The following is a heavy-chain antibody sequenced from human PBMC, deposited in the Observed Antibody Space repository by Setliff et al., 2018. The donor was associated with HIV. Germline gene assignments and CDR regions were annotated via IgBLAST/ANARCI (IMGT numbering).Heavy chain of an antibody. CDR1: GGTFDNYP. CDR2: IIPVLDMP. V-gene: IGHV1-69*10. J-gene: IGHJ4*02. Sequence: SVKVSCKSSGGTFDNYPINWVRQAPGQGLEWMGGIIPVLDMPHYAQKFQGRVTITADESTSTAYMELSSLRSEDTAVYYCARGRITGTINFWGQGTLVTVSS. CDR3: ARGRITGTINF. D-gene: IGHD1-7*01.